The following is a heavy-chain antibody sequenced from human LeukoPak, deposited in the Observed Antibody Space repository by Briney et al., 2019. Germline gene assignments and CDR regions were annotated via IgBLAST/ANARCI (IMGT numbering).Heavy chain of an antibody. CDR1: GHTFTGYY. D-gene: IGHD6-19*01. CDR2: INPNSGGT. CDR3: AQSSGWDSLKY. V-gene: IGHV1-2*02. Sequence: ASVKVSCKASGHTFTGYYMHWVRQAPGQGVEWMGWINPNSGGTNHAQKFQGRVSMTRDTSISTAYMEPSRLRSDDTAVYYCAQSSGWDSLKYWGQGTLVTVSS. J-gene: IGHJ4*02.